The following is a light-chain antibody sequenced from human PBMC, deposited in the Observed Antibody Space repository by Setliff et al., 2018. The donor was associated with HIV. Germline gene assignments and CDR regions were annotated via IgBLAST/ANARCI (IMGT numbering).Light chain of an antibody. CDR3: SSYTTTGTYVL. CDR2: DVN. J-gene: IGLJ2*01. V-gene: IGLV2-14*03. Sequence: QSALAQPASVSGSPGQSITIPCNGGGSDIGGSKYVSWYQQHPGKAPKLLIFDVNNRPSGVSSRFSGSKSANTASLTVSVLQTEDEADYFCSSYTTTGTYVLFGGGTQLTVL. CDR1: GSDIGGSKY.